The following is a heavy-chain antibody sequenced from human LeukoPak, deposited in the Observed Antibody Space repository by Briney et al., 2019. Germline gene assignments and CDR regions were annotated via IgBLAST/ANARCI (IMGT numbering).Heavy chain of an antibody. CDR1: GFTFSSYW. D-gene: IGHD4-17*01. CDR3: ARGSFAAGYDYGDYDSWYFDL. Sequence: GGSLRLSCAASGFTFSSYWMSWVRQAPGKGLEWVANIKQDGSEKYYVDSVKGRFTISRDNAKNSLYLQMNSLRAEDTAVYYCARGSFAAGYDYGDYDSWYFDLWGRGTLVTVSS. CDR2: IKQDGSEK. V-gene: IGHV3-7*04. J-gene: IGHJ2*01.